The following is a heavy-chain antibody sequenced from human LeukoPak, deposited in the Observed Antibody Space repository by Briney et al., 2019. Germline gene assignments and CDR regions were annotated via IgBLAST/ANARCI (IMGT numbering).Heavy chain of an antibody. D-gene: IGHD3-22*01. CDR2: ISGSGGST. Sequence: SAISGSGGSTYYADSVKGRFPISRENSKNTLYLQMNSLRAEDTAVYYCAKAPPLFYYDSSGYSNWGQGTLVTVSS. V-gene: IGHV3-23*01. J-gene: IGHJ4*02. CDR3: AKAPPLFYYDSSGYSN.